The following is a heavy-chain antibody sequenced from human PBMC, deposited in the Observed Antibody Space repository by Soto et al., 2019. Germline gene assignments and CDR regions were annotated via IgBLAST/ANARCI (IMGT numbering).Heavy chain of an antibody. CDR2: INAGNGNT. CDR3: VSHRNYIVVSGSFFDY. J-gene: IGHJ4*02. Sequence: GASVKVSCKASGYTFTSYAMHWVRQAPGQRLEWMGWINAGNGNTKYSQKFQGRVTITRDTSASTAYMELTSVTAADTAVYFCVSHRNYIVVSGSFFDYWSQGTLVTVSS. D-gene: IGHD6-19*01. CDR1: GYTFTSYA. V-gene: IGHV1-3*01.